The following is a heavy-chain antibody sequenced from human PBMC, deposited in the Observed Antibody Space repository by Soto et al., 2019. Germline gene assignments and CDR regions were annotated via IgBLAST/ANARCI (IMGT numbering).Heavy chain of an antibody. CDR1: GFTFSSYW. Sequence: GGSLRLSCAASGFTFSSYWKHWVRQAPGKGLVWVSRVNPDGSSTTYAGSVKGRVTMTIDTSTSTAYLDLRSLTSDDTAVYYGARVIPGAEAWFDPWGQGTRVTVSS. CDR3: ARVIPGAEAWFDP. CDR2: VNPDGSST. V-gene: IGHV3-74*01. J-gene: IGHJ5*02. D-gene: IGHD2-2*01.